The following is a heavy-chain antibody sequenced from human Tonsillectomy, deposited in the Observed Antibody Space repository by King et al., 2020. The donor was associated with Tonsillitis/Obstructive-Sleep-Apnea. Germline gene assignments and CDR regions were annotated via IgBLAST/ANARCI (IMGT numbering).Heavy chain of an antibody. CDR3: ARKGIAAVGGIDV. CDR1: GFTFSSYW. CDR2: IKQDGSEK. D-gene: IGHD6-13*01. Sequence: VQLVESGGGLVQPGGSLRLSCAASGFTFSSYWMSWVRQAPGKGLEWVANIKQDGSEKYYMDSVKGRFTISRDNAKNSLYLQMNSLRAEDTAVYYCARKGIAAVGGIDVWGQGTTVTVSS. J-gene: IGHJ6*02. V-gene: IGHV3-7*03.